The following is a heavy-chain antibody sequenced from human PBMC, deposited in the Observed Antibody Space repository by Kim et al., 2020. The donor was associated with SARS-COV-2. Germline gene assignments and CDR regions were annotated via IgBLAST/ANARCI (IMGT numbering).Heavy chain of an antibody. J-gene: IGHJ4*02. Sequence: GGSLRLSCAASGFTFSSYGMHWVRQAPGKGLEWVAVISYDGSNKYYADSVKGRFTISRDNSKNTLYLQMNSLRAEDTAVYYCAKDGGIVGATHPFDYWGQGTLVTVSS. V-gene: IGHV3-30*18. CDR1: GFTFSSYG. D-gene: IGHD1-26*01. CDR3: AKDGGIVGATHPFDY. CDR2: ISYDGSNK.